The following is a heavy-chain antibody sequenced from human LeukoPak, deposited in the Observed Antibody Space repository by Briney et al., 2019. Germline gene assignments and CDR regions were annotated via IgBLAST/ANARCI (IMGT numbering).Heavy chain of an antibody. CDR3: ASPGVDEYYYGSGSRPRDY. V-gene: IGHV4-34*01. Sequence: ADTLSLTCAVYGVSFNCYYWTWIRQPPGKGPEWIGEINHSGSTKYNPSLKRRVTISVATYKNRFSLKLSSVTAADPAMHYCASPGVDEYYYGSGSRPRDYWGQGTLVSVSS. D-gene: IGHD3-10*01. CDR1: GVSFNCYY. CDR2: INHSGST. J-gene: IGHJ4*02.